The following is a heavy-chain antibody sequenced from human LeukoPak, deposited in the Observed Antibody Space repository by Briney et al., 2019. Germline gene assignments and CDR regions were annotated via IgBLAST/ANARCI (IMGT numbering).Heavy chain of an antibody. J-gene: IGHJ2*01. D-gene: IGHD2-2*01. CDR2: ISSSGSTI. CDR3: ARGPAEHYWYFDL. V-gene: IGHV3-48*03. Sequence: GGSLRLSCAASGFTFSSYEMNWVRQAPGKGLEWVSYISSSGSTIYYADSVKGRFTISRDNAKNSLYLQMNSLRAEDTALYYCARGPAEHYWYFDLWGRGTLVTVSS. CDR1: GFTFSSYE.